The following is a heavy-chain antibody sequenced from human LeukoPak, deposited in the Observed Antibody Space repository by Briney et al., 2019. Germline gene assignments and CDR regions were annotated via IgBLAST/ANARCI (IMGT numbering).Heavy chain of an antibody. CDR2: ISGSGDST. D-gene: IGHD3-3*01. CDR1: GFTFSTYA. V-gene: IGHV3-23*01. J-gene: IGHJ4*02. Sequence: QTGGSLRLSCAASGFTFSTYAMSWVRQAPGKGLEWVSGISGSGDSTYYADSVKGRFSISRDNSKNTLYLQMNSLRAEDTAVYYCAGGDDSWRGSNLLVKCWGQGTLVTVSS. CDR3: AGGDDSWRGSNLLVKC.